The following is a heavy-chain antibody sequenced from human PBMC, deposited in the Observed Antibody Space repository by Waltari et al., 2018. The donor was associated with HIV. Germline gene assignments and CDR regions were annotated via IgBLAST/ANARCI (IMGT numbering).Heavy chain of an antibody. D-gene: IGHD1-26*01. Sequence: QVQLQQWGAGLLKPSETLSPTCAVYGGSLSGYYWSWIRQPPGKGLEWIGEINHSGRTNDNPSLKSRVAISIDTSKNQFSLKLRSVTAADTAMYYSARLEVGRGDYWGQGTLVTVSS. CDR3: ARLEVGRGDY. CDR1: GGSLSGYY. J-gene: IGHJ4*02. V-gene: IGHV4-34*01. CDR2: INHSGRT.